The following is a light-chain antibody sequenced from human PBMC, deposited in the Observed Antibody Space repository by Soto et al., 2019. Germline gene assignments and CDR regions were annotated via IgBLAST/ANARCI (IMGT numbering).Light chain of an antibody. CDR1: SSNIAGNT. J-gene: IGLJ7*01. V-gene: IGLV1-44*01. CDR3: ATWDDDLNAAV. Sequence: QTVVTQPPSLSGTPGQRVTISCSGSSSNIAGNTVHWYQHLPGTAPKLLIYINDQRPSGVPGRFSASTSGTSASLAISGLQSDDEADYYCATWDDDLNAAVFGGGTQLPVL. CDR2: IND.